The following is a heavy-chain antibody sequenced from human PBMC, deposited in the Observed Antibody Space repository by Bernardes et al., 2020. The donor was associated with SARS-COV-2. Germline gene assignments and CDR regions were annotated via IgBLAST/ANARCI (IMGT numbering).Heavy chain of an antibody. CDR2: INPSGGST. D-gene: IGHD6-13*01. J-gene: IGHJ5*02. CDR3: ARGYSSWYSGFASEWFDP. CDR1: GYTFTSYY. Sequence: ASVKVSCKASGYTFTSYYMHWVRQAPGQGLEWMGIINPSGGSTSYAQKFQGRVTMTRDTSTSTVYMELSSLRSEDTAVYYCARGYSSWYSGFASEWFDPWGQGTLVTVSS. V-gene: IGHV1-46*01.